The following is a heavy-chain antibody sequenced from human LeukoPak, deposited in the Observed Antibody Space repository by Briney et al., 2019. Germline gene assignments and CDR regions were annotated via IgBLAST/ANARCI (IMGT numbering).Heavy chain of an antibody. CDR2: IYYSGST. Sequence: SETLSLTCTVSGGSISSSSYYWGWIRQPPGKGLEWIGSIYYSGSTYYNPSLKSRVTISVDTSKNQFSLKLTSVTAADAAVYYCARRRRYYDSSGYYYLSAYYFDYWGQGTLVTVSS. CDR1: GGSISSSSYY. V-gene: IGHV4-39*01. J-gene: IGHJ4*02. CDR3: ARRRRYYDSSGYYYLSAYYFDY. D-gene: IGHD3-22*01.